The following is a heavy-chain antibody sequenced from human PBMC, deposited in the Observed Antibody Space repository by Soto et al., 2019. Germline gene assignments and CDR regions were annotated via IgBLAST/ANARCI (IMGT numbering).Heavy chain of an antibody. J-gene: IGHJ6*02. CDR1: CGSISSSNW. Sequence: SETLSLTCAVSCGSISSSNWWSWVRHPPGKGLEWIGEIYHSGSTNYNPSLKSRVTISVDKSKNQFSLKLSSVTAADTAVYYCARIGITMVRGVIIFYYGMDVWGQGTTVTVSS. CDR3: ARIGITMVRGVIIFYYGMDV. V-gene: IGHV4-4*02. CDR2: IYHSGST. D-gene: IGHD3-10*01.